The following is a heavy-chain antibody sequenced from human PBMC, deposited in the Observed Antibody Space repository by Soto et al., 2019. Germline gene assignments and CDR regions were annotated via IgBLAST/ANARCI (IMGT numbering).Heavy chain of an antibody. CDR3: ARGNRPPGVDY. CDR2: IKEDGREM. CDR1: GFIFRSYW. D-gene: IGHD7-27*01. Sequence: GGYLRLFSPACGFIFRSYWMNCFHQAPGKGLQWGANIKEDGREMHYVDSVNSRFTVSRDNAKNSLYLQMNSLRDEDTAVYYFARGNRPPGVDYWGLGTLVTVS. J-gene: IGHJ4*02. V-gene: IGHV3-7*03.